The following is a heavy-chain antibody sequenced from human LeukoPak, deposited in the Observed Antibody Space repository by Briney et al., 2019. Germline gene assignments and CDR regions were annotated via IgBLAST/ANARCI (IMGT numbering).Heavy chain of an antibody. D-gene: IGHD6-19*01. J-gene: IGHJ5*02. CDR1: GGTFSSYA. Sequence: ASVKVSCKVSGGTFSSYAISWVRQAPGQGLEWMGRIIPILGIANYAQKFQGRVTITADKSTSTAYMELSSLRSEDTAVYYCARDPEAAVAGTGSGWFDPWGQGTLVTVSS. CDR3: ARDPEAAVAGTGSGWFDP. V-gene: IGHV1-69*04. CDR2: IIPILGIA.